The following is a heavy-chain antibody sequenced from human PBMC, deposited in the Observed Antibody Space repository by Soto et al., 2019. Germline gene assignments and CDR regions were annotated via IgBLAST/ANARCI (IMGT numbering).Heavy chain of an antibody. CDR2: LDPSSTYI. CDR3: VRGSYGDYDS. D-gene: IGHD4-17*01. Sequence: EVQLVESGGGLVKPGGSLRLSCAASGFTFSAYTMNWVRQAPGKGLEWVSSLDPSSTYIYYADSVKGRFTLSRDNAKNSLFLRVNSLRADDTALYYCVRGSYGDYDSWGQGTLVTVSS. J-gene: IGHJ5*01. CDR1: GFTFSAYT. V-gene: IGHV3-21*02.